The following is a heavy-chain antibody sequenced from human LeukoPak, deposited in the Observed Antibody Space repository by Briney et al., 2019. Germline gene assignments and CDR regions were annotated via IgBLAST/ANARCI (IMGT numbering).Heavy chain of an antibody. CDR2: INPNSGGT. J-gene: IGHJ3*02. CDR1: GYTFTGYY. CDR3: AREIGDDSILNAFDI. D-gene: IGHD3-22*01. V-gene: IGHV1-2*02. Sequence: ASVKVSCKASGYTFTGYYMHWVRQAPGQGLEWMGWINPNSGGTNYAQKFQGRVTMTRDTSISTAYMELSRLRSDNTAVYYCAREIGDDSILNAFDIWGQGTMVTVSS.